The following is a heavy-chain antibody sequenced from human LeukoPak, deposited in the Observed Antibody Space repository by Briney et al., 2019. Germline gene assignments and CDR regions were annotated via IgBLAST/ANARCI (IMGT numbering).Heavy chain of an antibody. CDR1: GYTFTSYY. CDR3: ARDLGVVVELVLDYAFDI. Sequence: ASVKVSCKASGYTFTSYYMHWVRQAPGQGLEWMGIINPSGGSTSYAQKFQGRVTMTRNTSTSTVYMELSSLRSEDTAVYYCARDLGVVVELVLDYAFDIWGQGTMVTVSS. J-gene: IGHJ3*02. CDR2: INPSGGST. V-gene: IGHV1-46*01. D-gene: IGHD3-22*01.